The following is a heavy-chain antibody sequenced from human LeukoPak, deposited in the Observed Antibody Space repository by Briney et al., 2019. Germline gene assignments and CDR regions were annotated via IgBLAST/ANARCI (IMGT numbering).Heavy chain of an antibody. Sequence: ASVKVSCKSSVYTFTGYYIHWVRQAPGQGLEWVGLMNSSSGGTQYAQKFQGRVIMTSDTSISTAYMELSRLTSDDTAVYYCATKPYVTFCSMDVWGQGTTVTV. CDR2: MNSSSGGT. J-gene: IGHJ6*02. V-gene: IGHV1-2*02. CDR3: ATKPYVTFCSMDV. CDR1: VYTFTGYY. D-gene: IGHD3-10*02.